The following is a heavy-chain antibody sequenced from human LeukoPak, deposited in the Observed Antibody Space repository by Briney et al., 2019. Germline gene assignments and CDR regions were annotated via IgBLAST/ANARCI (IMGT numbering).Heavy chain of an antibody. J-gene: IGHJ3*02. CDR1: GFTFSSYA. CDR2: ISYDGSDK. V-gene: IGHV3-30*04. Sequence: GGSLRLSCAASGFTFSSYAMHWVRQAPGKGLEWVAVISYDGSDKYYADSVKGRFTISRDNSKNTLYLQMNSLRAEDTAVYYCARLPSAWYSSGWYSDAFDIWGQGTMVTVSS. D-gene: IGHD6-19*01. CDR3: ARLPSAWYSSGWYSDAFDI.